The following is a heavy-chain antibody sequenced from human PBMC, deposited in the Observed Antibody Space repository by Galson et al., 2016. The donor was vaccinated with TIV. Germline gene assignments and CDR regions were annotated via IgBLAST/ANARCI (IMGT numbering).Heavy chain of an antibody. CDR2: ISSGRSSTI. CDR1: GFTFSGYS. V-gene: IGHV3-48*01. Sequence: SLRLSCAASGFTFSGYSMDWVRQAPGKGLEWLSYISSGRSSTIHYADSVKGRFTISRDNAKNSLYLQMDSLRAEDTAVYYCARTVSGGGFYYAGMDVWGQGTTVTVSS. D-gene: IGHD2-15*01. J-gene: IGHJ6*02. CDR3: ARTVSGGGFYYAGMDV.